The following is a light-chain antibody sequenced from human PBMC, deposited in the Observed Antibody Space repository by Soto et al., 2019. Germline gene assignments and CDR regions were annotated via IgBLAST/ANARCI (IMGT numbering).Light chain of an antibody. Sequence: DLQMTQSPSSLSASVGDRVTITCQASQDISNYLNWYQQKPGKAPKLLIYDASNLETGVQSRFSGSGSGTDFTFTISSLQPEDIATYYCQQYDNLLTFGQGTRLEIK. CDR3: QQYDNLLT. CDR2: DAS. V-gene: IGKV1-33*01. CDR1: QDISNY. J-gene: IGKJ5*01.